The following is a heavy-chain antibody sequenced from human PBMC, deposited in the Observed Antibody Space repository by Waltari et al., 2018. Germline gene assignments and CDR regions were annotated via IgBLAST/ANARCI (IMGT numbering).Heavy chain of an antibody. CDR3: ARKGGISGYDSVVHAFDI. J-gene: IGHJ3*02. D-gene: IGHD5-12*01. Sequence: QVQLQESGPGLVKPSETLSLTCTVSGDSILNHHWAWLRQPPGKGLEWVGYAYYTGRTNYNPSLRSRLSISVDTSKNQFSLNLNSVTAADTAVYYCARKGGISGYDSVVHAFDIWGQGTMVTVSS. CDR1: GDSILNHH. CDR2: AYYTGRT. V-gene: IGHV4-59*11.